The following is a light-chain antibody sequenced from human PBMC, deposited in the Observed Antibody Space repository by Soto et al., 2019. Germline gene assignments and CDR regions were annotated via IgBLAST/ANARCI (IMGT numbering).Light chain of an antibody. CDR2: DAS. Sequence: AIQLTQSPSSLSASVGDRVTITCRASQGISSALAWYQQKPGKAPKLLIYDASSLESGVPSRFSGSGSGTDFTLTISSLQPEDFATYYCQQYNSYSWTLGQGTKVDIK. CDR3: QQYNSYSWT. J-gene: IGKJ1*01. V-gene: IGKV1-13*02. CDR1: QGISSA.